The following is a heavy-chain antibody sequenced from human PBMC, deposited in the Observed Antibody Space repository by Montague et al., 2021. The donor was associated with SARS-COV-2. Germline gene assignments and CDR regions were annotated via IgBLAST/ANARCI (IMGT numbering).Heavy chain of an antibody. V-gene: IGHV4-59*08. CDR2: IHYTGNT. CDR3: ARLRTGSYVFDY. CDR1: GGSINGYY. Sequence: SETLSLTCTVSGGSINGYYWSWIRQSPGKGLDWIGYIHYTGNTNYNPSLKGRVTISLDTSKSQFSLRLSSVTAADTAVYSCARLRTGSYVFDYWGQGTLATVSS. J-gene: IGHJ4*02. D-gene: IGHD1-26*01.